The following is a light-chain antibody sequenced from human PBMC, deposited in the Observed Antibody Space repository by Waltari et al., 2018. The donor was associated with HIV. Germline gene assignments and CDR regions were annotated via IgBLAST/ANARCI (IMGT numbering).Light chain of an antibody. Sequence: SYELTQPPSVSVSPGQTASITCSGDKLGDKYACWYQQKPGQSPVVVIYQDNKRPSGIPERFSGSNSGNPATLIISGTQAMDEADYYCQAWDSNTYVFGTGTRVTVL. CDR3: QAWDSNTYV. CDR2: QDN. J-gene: IGLJ1*01. V-gene: IGLV3-1*01. CDR1: KLGDKY.